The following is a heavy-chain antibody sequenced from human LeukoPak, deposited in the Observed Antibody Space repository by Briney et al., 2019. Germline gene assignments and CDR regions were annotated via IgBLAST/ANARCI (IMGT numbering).Heavy chain of an antibody. CDR3: ARDDIVLMVYALDY. CDR1: GFTFSSYS. CDR2: ISSSSSTI. D-gene: IGHD2-8*01. Sequence: GGSLRLSCAASGFTFSSYSMNWVRQAPGKGLEWVSYISSSSSTIYYADSVKGRFTISRDNAKNSLYLQMNSLRAEDTAVYYCARDDIVLMVYALDYWGQGTLVPVSS. V-gene: IGHV3-48*01. J-gene: IGHJ4*02.